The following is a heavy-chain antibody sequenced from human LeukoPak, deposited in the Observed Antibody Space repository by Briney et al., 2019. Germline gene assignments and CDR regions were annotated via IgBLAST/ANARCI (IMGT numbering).Heavy chain of an antibody. Sequence: ASVKVSCKASGYTFTSYGISWVRQAPGQGLEWMGWISAYNGNTNYAQKLQGRVTITTDTSTSTAYMELRSLRSDDTAVYYCARAGGYSYGYYYYGMDVWGQGTTVTVSS. D-gene: IGHD5-18*01. CDR1: GYTFTSYG. CDR2: ISAYNGNT. J-gene: IGHJ6*02. V-gene: IGHV1-18*01. CDR3: ARAGGYSYGYYYYGMDV.